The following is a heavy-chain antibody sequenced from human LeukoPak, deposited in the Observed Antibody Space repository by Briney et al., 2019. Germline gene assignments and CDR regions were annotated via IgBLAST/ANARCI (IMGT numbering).Heavy chain of an antibody. V-gene: IGHV3-48*03. CDR3: ARDGKIANTPRYDLLDP. CDR2: ISGSGTTI. D-gene: IGHD5-18*01. CDR1: GFSFNTYE. Sequence: GGSLRHSCTASGFSFNTYEMNWVRQAPGKGLEWVSYISGSGTTIYYADSVKGRFTISRDNAKNSLYLQMNSLRAEDTAVYYCARDGKIANTPRYDLLDPWGQGTLVTVSS. J-gene: IGHJ5*02.